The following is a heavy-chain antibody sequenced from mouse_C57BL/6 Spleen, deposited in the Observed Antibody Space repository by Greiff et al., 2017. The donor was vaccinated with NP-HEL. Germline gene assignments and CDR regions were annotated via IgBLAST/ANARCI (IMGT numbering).Heavy chain of an antibody. CDR3: AMGPNWVFAY. J-gene: IGHJ3*01. Sequence: QVQLKQPGAELVMPGASVKLSCKASGYTFTSYWMPWVKQRPGQGLEWIGEIDPSDSYTNYNQKFKGKSTLTVDKSSSTAYMQLSSLTSEDSAVYYCAMGPNWVFAYWGQGTLVTVSA. CDR1: GYTFTSYW. V-gene: IGHV1-69*01. CDR2: IDPSDSYT. D-gene: IGHD4-1*01.